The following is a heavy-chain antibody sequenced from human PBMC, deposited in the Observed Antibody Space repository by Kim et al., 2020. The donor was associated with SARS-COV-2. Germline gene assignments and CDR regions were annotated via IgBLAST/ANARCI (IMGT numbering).Heavy chain of an antibody. D-gene: IGHD3-16*02. Sequence: GGSLRLSCAASGFTFSSYSMNWVRQAPGKGLEWVSYITSSSSFIYYADSVKGRFTISRDNAKNSLYLQMNSLRAEDTAVYYCARDDYVWGSYRFSRINWFAPWGQGTLVTVSS. CDR2: ITSSSSFI. CDR3: ARDDYVWGSYRFSRINWFAP. V-gene: IGHV3-21*01. J-gene: IGHJ5*02. CDR1: GFTFSSYS.